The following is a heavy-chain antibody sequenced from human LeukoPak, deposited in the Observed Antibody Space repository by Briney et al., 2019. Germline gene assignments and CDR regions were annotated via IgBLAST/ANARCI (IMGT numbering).Heavy chain of an antibody. J-gene: IGHJ4*02. CDR3: ARXLSGEXXYXGY. CDR1: GFTFSHYT. V-gene: IGHV3-21*01. CDR2: INPTGTST. D-gene: IGHD1-26*01. Sequence: TGGSLRLSCAASGFTFSHYTMNWVRQAPGRGLELISSINPTGTSTYYADSVKGRFTISRDAAKNSLYLQMNSLRAEDTALYYCARXLSGEXXYXGYWGQ.